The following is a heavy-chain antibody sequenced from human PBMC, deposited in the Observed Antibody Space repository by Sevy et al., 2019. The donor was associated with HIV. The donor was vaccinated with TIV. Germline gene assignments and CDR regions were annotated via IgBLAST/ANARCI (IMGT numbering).Heavy chain of an antibody. Sequence: GGSLRLSCAASGFNFSPYAMHWVRQGPGKGLEWVATISSDGSTRSYVDSVKGRFSISRDNSKNTLYLQMNNLTPEETAVFYCAKEGYYYDSRSSDWFDPWGQGTLVTVSS. V-gene: IGHV3-30*18. CDR1: GFNFSPYA. D-gene: IGHD3-22*01. CDR3: AKEGYYYDSRSSDWFDP. CDR2: ISSDGSTR. J-gene: IGHJ5*02.